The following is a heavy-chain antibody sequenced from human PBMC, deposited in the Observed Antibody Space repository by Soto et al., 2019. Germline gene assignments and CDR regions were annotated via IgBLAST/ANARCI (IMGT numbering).Heavy chain of an antibody. V-gene: IGHV4-30-4*01. CDR1: GGSINGGDYY. CDR2: IYYSGST. D-gene: IGHD5-12*01. Sequence: SETLSLTCSVSGGSINGGDYYWSWIRQSPGKGLEWIGYIYYSGSTYYNPSLRSRSTISIDTSKNQFFLDVDSVTAADTAVYYCARLYTGYEAFDYWGQGTLVTVSS. J-gene: IGHJ4*02. CDR3: ARLYTGYEAFDY.